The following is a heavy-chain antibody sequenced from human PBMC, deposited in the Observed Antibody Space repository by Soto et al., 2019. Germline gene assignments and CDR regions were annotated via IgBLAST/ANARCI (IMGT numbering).Heavy chain of an antibody. CDR2: IYSSGST. Sequence: QVHLQESGPGLVKPSETLSLTCTVSGGAVSTYYWTWIRQPAGKGLEWIGRIYSSGSTKYNPSLQSRVTMSLDTSNNQFSRRLTSATAADTAVYYCARGQRFSDWFDPWGQGTLVTVSS. CDR3: ARGQRFSDWFDP. CDR1: GGAVSTYY. V-gene: IGHV4-4*07. D-gene: IGHD3-3*01. J-gene: IGHJ5*02.